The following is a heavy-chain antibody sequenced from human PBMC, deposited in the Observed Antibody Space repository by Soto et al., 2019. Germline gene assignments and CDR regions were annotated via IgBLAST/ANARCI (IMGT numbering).Heavy chain of an antibody. CDR1: EFTFNTYW. CDR3: ARDWGTPGRGSAVGYYYHYGMDV. D-gene: IGHD6-19*01. CDR2: LKDEGREK. Sequence: EVQLVESGGGLVQPGGSLRLPRFASEFTFNTYWKKWVRPAPGRGVEWVANLKDEGREKNYVDSVKGRFTISRDNAKNSLYLQMNSLRGEDTAVYFCARDWGTPGRGSAVGYYYHYGMDVWGQGTTVTVSS. V-gene: IGHV3-7*03. J-gene: IGHJ6*02.